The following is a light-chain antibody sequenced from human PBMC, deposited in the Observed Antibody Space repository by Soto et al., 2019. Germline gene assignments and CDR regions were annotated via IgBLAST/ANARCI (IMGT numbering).Light chain of an antibody. Sequence: EIVLTRSPGTLSLSPGERATLSCRASQSVSSSYLAWYQQKPGQAPRLLIYGASSRATGIPDRFSGSGSGTDFTLTISRLEPEDSAVYYCQQYGSSPLTFGGGTKVDIK. CDR1: QSVSSSY. V-gene: IGKV3-20*01. CDR2: GAS. J-gene: IGKJ4*01. CDR3: QQYGSSPLT.